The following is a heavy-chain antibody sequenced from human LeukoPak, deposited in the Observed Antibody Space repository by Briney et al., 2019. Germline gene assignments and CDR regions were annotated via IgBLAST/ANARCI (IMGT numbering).Heavy chain of an antibody. J-gene: IGHJ4*02. CDR2: IYSGGST. D-gene: IGHD3-22*01. CDR1: GFTVSSNY. V-gene: IGHV3-53*01. CDR3: AKGGDTMIVVVIIG. Sequence: GGSLRLSCAASGFTVSSNYMSWVRQAPGKGLEGVSVIYSGGSTYYADSVKGRFTISRDNSKNTLYLQMNSLRAEDTAVYYCAKGGDTMIVVVIIGWGQGTLVTVSS.